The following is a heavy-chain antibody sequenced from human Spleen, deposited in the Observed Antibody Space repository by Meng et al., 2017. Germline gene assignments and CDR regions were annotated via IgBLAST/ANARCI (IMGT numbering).Heavy chain of an antibody. CDR1: GYHFPDYY. Sequence: QVQLLQSGAGWKKPGASVKASCKPYGYHFPDYYIHWVRRAPGQGLEWMGRINPKSGDTHYAQKFQARVTMTRDTSTSTVYMELSSLRCEDTAVYYCASTGYCSGGSCRNWFDPWGQGTLVTVSS. J-gene: IGHJ5*02. D-gene: IGHD2-15*01. CDR2: INPKSGDT. V-gene: IGHV1-2*06. CDR3: ASTGYCSGGSCRNWFDP.